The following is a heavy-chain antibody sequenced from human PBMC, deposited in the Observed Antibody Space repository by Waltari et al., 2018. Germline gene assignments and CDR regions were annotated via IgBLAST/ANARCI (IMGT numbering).Heavy chain of an antibody. V-gene: IGHV3-53*01. D-gene: IGHD4-17*01. J-gene: IGHJ4*02. Sequence: EVQLVESGGGLIQPGGSLRLSCAASGFTVSSTYMSWVRQAPGKGLEWVSVIYSGGSTYYADSVKGRFTISRDNSKSTLYLQMNSLRAEDTAVYYCARSPTYDYDYYWGQGTLVTVSS. CDR3: ARSPTYDYDYY. CDR2: IYSGGST. CDR1: GFTVSSTY.